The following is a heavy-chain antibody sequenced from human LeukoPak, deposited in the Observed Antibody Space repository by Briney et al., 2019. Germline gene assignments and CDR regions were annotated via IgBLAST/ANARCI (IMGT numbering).Heavy chain of an antibody. J-gene: IGHJ4*02. V-gene: IGHV3-21*01. CDR2: ISNSSSKL. D-gene: IGHD2-15*01. CDR3: ARHDAYCSGGSCYTRVLDY. Sequence: GGSLRLSCAASGFTLSSERMKWVRQAPGKGGEGGSSISNSSSKLKYADSGKGRFTISRDNAKNSLYLQMNSLRAEDTAVYYCARHDAYCSGGSCYTRVLDYWGQGTLVTVSS. CDR1: GFTLSSER.